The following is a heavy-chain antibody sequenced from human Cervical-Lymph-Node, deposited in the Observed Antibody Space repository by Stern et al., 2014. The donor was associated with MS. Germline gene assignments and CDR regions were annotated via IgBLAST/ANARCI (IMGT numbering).Heavy chain of an antibody. CDR2: IYHSGST. J-gene: IGHJ5*02. D-gene: IGHD2-15*01. CDR3: ARVTWIVVVVAATPKWFDP. Sequence: QLQLQESGPGLVKPSGTLSLTCAVSGGSISSSNWWSWVRQPPGKGLEWIGEIYHSGSTNYNPSLKSRVTISVDKSKNQFSLKLSSVTAADTAVYYCARVTWIVVVVAATPKWFDPWGQGTLVTVSS. CDR1: GGSISSSNW. V-gene: IGHV4-4*02.